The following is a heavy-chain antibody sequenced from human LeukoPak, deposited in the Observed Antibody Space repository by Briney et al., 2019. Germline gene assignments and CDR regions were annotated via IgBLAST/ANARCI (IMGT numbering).Heavy chain of an antibody. CDR3: ARLGYCSGGTCFPFLYYFDY. D-gene: IGHD2-15*01. V-gene: IGHV4-39*01. Sequence: PSETLSLTCTVSGGSISTGTYYWSWIRQPAGKGLEWIATIYHSGTTYYNPSLKSRVTISLDTSKNQFSLELRSVTAADTSTYYCARLGYCSGGTCFPFLYYFDYWGHGTLVTVSP. J-gene: IGHJ4*01. CDR1: GGSISTGTYY. CDR2: IYHSGTT.